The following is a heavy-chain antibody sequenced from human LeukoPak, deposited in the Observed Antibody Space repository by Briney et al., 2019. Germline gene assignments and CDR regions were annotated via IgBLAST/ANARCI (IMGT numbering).Heavy chain of an antibody. D-gene: IGHD6-19*01. Sequence: GASVKVSCKASGYTFSSYDINWVRQATGQGLEWMGWMNPNSGNTGYAQKFQGRLNMTRNTSISTAYMELSSLRSEDTAVYYCARRVGSGRPVQHWGQGTLVTVSS. J-gene: IGHJ1*01. V-gene: IGHV1-8*01. CDR2: MNPNSGNT. CDR3: ARRVGSGRPVQH. CDR1: GYTFSSYD.